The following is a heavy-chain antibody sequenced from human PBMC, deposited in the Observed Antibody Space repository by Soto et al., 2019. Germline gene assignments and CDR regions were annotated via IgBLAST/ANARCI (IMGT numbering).Heavy chain of an antibody. V-gene: IGHV3-74*01. CDR1: GFTFSSDW. CDR2: MNSDGSRT. J-gene: IGHJ4*02. D-gene: IGHD6-19*01. Sequence: EVQPVESGGGLVQPGGSLRLSCAASGFTFSSDWMHWVRQAPGKGLVWVSRMNSDGSRTTYADSVKGRFTISRDNAKNTLYLQMNSLRAEDTAVYYCARGPRGWYGFDYWGQGTLVTVSS. CDR3: ARGPRGWYGFDY.